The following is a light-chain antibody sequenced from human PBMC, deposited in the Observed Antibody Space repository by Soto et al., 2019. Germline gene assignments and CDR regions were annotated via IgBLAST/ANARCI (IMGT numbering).Light chain of an antibody. Sequence: QSALTQPASVSGSPGQSITISCTGTSSDVGGYNYVSWYQQHPGKAPKLMIHDVSDRPSGVSNRFSGSKSGNTASLTISGLQAEDEADYYCSSYSSSSTLVVFGGGTTLTVL. CDR3: SSYSSSSTLVV. CDR2: DVS. CDR1: SSDVGGYNY. J-gene: IGLJ2*01. V-gene: IGLV2-14*03.